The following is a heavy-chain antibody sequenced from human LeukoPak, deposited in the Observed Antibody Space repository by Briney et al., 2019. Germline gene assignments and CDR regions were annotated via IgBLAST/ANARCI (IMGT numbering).Heavy chain of an antibody. Sequence: GGSLRLSCAASGFTFSSYSMNWVRQAPGKGLEWVSPISSSSSYIYYADSVKGRFTISRDNAKNSLYLQMNSLRAEDTAVCYCARDLFRDGYNVGFDYWGQGTLVTVSS. CDR1: GFTFSSYS. J-gene: IGHJ4*02. CDR3: ARDLFRDGYNVGFDY. D-gene: IGHD5-24*01. CDR2: ISSSSSYI. V-gene: IGHV3-21*01.